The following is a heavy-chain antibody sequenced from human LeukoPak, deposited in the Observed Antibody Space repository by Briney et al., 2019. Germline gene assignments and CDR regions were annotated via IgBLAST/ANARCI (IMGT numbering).Heavy chain of an antibody. CDR2: IIPIFDTA. D-gene: IGHD2-8*01. Sequence: ASVKVSCKASGGTFSNYAIGWVRQAPGQGLEWMGGIIPIFDTAIYAQMFQGRVTITTDESTSTAYMELSSLRSEDTAVYYCASPGYCTNGVCYEDAFDIWGQGTMVTVSS. CDR1: GGTFSNYA. CDR3: ASPGYCTNGVCYEDAFDI. J-gene: IGHJ3*02. V-gene: IGHV1-69*05.